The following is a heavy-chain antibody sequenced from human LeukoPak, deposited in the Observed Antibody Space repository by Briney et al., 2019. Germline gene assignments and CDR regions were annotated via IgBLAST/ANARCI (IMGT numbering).Heavy chain of an antibody. Sequence: PGRSLRLSCAASGFTFDDYAMHWVRQAPGKGLEWVSGISWNSGSIGYADSVKGRFTISRDNAKNSLYLQMNSLRAEDTALYYCAKGTYGWLQPNSFDYWGQGTLVTVSS. CDR1: GFTFDDYA. CDR3: AKGTYGWLQPNSFDY. J-gene: IGHJ4*02. CDR2: ISWNSGSI. V-gene: IGHV3-9*01. D-gene: IGHD5-24*01.